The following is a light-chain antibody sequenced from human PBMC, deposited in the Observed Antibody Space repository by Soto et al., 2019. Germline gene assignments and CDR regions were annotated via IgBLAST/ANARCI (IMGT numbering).Light chain of an antibody. CDR2: EVC. J-gene: IGLJ2*01. CDR1: SSDVGGYNY. CDR3: SSYTSSSTLVV. V-gene: IGLV2-14*01. Sequence: QSALTQPASVSGSPGQSITISCTGTSSDVGGYNYVSWYQQHPGKAPKLMIYEVCNRPSGVSNRFSGSKSDNTASLTISGLQAEDEADYYCSSYTSSSTLVVFGGGTKLTVL.